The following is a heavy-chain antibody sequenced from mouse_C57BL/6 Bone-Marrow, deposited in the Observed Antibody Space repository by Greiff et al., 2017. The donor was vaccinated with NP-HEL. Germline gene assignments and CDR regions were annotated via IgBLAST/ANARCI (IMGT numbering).Heavy chain of an antibody. CDR2: ISDGGSYT. V-gene: IGHV5-4*03. CDR3: ARGEGWEDAMDY. CDR1: GFTFSSYA. Sequence: EVKLVESGGGLVKPGGSLKLSCAASGFTFSSYAMSWVRQTPEKRLEWVATISDGGSYTYYPDNVKGRFTISRDNAKNNLYLQMSHLKSEDTAMYYGARGEGWEDAMDYWGQGTSVTVSS. D-gene: IGHD3-3*01. J-gene: IGHJ4*01.